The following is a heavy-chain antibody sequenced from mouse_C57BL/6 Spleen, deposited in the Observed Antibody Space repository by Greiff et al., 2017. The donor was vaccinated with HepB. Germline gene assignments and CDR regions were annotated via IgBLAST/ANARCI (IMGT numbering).Heavy chain of an antibody. V-gene: IGHV5-17*01. D-gene: IGHD2-3*01. CDR3: ARWLLREYYFDY. J-gene: IGHJ2*01. CDR2: ISSGSSTI. CDR1: GFTFSDYG. Sequence: EVKLVESGGGLVKPGGSLKLSCAASGFTFSDYGMHWVRQAPEKGLEWVAYISSGSSTIYYADTVKGRFTISRDNSKNTLFLQMTSLRSEDTAMYYCARWLLREYYFDYWGQGTTLTVSS.